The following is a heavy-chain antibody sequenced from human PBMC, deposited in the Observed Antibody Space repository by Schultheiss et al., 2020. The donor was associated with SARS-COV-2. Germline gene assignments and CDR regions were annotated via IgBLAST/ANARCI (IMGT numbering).Heavy chain of an antibody. J-gene: IGHJ5*02. Sequence: GGSLRLSCAASGFTFSSYWMSWVRQAPGKGLEWVAVISYDGSNKYYADSVKGRFTISRDNSKNSLYLQMNSLRAEDTAVYYCARGFVPAAPIGFDPWGQGTLVTVSS. D-gene: IGHD2-2*01. CDR1: GFTFSSYW. V-gene: IGHV3-30*03. CDR2: ISYDGSNK. CDR3: ARGFVPAAPIGFDP.